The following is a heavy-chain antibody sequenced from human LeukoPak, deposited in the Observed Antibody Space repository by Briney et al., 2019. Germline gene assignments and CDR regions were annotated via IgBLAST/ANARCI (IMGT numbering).Heavy chain of an antibody. D-gene: IGHD3-16*01. CDR2: IDYDSSHI. Sequence: PGGSPRLSCAGSGFTFSSSAMNWVRQVPGKGLEWVSSIDYDSSHIYYAASVRGRFSISRDNARDSVYLQMDSLRADDTAVYYCARDPERYLRMGHYDYWGQGTLVIVSS. CDR1: GFTFSSSA. CDR3: ARDPERYLRMGHYDY. J-gene: IGHJ4*02. V-gene: IGHV3-21*01.